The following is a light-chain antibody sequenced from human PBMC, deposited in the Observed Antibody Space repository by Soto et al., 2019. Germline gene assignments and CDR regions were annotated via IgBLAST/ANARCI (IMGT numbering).Light chain of an antibody. CDR2: GTK. CDR1: SGSVSTSHF. CDR3: VLYVGSGIWV. Sequence: QTVVTQEPSFSVSPGGTVTLTCGLSSGSVSTSHFPNWYQQTPGQPPRTLIYGTKTRSSGVPDRFSGSIRGIRAALTITGAQADDESDYYCVLYVGSGIWVFGGGTKVTVL. J-gene: IGLJ3*02. V-gene: IGLV8-61*01.